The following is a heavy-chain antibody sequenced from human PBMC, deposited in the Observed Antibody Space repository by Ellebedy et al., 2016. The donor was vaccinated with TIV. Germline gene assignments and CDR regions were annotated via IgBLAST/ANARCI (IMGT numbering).Heavy chain of an antibody. CDR2: IKSKTDGGTT. CDR3: TVQSGSYFY. V-gene: IGHV3-15*01. Sequence: GESLKISXAASGFTFSNALMSWVRQAPGKGLEWVGRIKSKTDGGTTDYAAPVKGRFTISRDDSKNTLYLQMNSLKTEDTAVYYCTVQSGSYFYWGQGTLVTVSS. J-gene: IGHJ4*02. D-gene: IGHD1-26*01. CDR1: GFTFSNAL.